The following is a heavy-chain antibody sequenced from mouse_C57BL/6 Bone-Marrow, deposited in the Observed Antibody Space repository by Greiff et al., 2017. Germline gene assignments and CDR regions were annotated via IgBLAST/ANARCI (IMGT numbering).Heavy chain of an antibody. CDR2: IYPGGGYT. CDR3: AGSIYDCGSNFFDY. V-gene: IGHV1-63*01. Sequence: VQLQQSGAELVRPGTSVKMSCKASGYTFTNYWIGWAKQRPGHGLEWIGDIYPGGGYTNYNEKFKGKATLTADKSSSTAYMQFSSLTSEDSALYYCAGSIYDCGSNFFDYWGQGTSVTVSS. J-gene: IGHJ2*02. D-gene: IGHD1-1*01. CDR1: GYTFTNYW.